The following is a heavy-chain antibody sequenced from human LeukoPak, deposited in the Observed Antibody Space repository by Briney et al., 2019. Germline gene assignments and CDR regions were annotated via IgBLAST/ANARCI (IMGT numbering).Heavy chain of an antibody. D-gene: IGHD1-26*01. CDR1: GYTFTSYG. CDR3: ARGPYSGSQNFDY. J-gene: IGHJ4*02. Sequence: ASVKVSCKASGYTFTSYGISWVRQAPGQGLEWMGWISAYNGNTNYAQKFQGRVTMTRNTSISTAYMELSSLRSEDTAVYYCARGPYSGSQNFDYWGQGTLVTVSS. V-gene: IGHV1-18*01. CDR2: ISAYNGNT.